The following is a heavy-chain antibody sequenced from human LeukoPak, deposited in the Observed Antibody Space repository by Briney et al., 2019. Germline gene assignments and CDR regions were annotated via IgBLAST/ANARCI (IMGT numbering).Heavy chain of an antibody. CDR1: GGSISSSSYY. V-gene: IGHV4-39*07. D-gene: IGHD2-21*02. J-gene: IGHJ6*03. CDR3: ARSHCGGDCYTRPYYYYMDV. CDR2: IYYSGST. Sequence: SETLSLTCTVSGGSISSSSYYWGWIRQPPGKGLEWIGSIYYSGSTYYNPSLKSRVTISVDTSKNQFSLKLSSVTAADTAVYYCARSHCGGDCYTRPYYYYMDVWGKGTTVTVSS.